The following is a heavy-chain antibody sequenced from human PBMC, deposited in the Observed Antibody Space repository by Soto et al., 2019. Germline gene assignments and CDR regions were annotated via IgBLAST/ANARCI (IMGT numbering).Heavy chain of an antibody. CDR3: VRDGDYYDSAGYLTI. Sequence: LNLQDSGSGLLKPPQTRSLTWAVSVGSISSGTYSCSWCRRPPGGGLEWIGYIFHSGNTYYNPSLKNRVTISIATSKNQFSLKLSSVTAADTAVYYCVRDGDYYDSAGYLTIWGQGTMVTVSS. CDR2: IFHSGNT. J-gene: IGHJ3*02. D-gene: IGHD3-22*01. CDR1: VGSISSGTYS. V-gene: IGHV4-30-2*01.